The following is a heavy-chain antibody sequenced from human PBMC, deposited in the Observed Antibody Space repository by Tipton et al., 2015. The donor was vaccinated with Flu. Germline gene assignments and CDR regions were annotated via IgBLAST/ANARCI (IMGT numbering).Heavy chain of an antibody. CDR2: SHHSGGT. CDR3: ARHIGTTASTLDWFDP. D-gene: IGHD5-12*01. Sequence: TLSLTCTVSGYSISGDYYWGWIRQPPGKGLEWIGSSHHSGGTYYNPSLKSRVTISVDTPKSQFSLRLNSVTAADTGIYYCARHIGTTASTLDWFDPWGQGTLVNVSS. CDR1: GYSISGDYY. V-gene: IGHV4-38-2*02. J-gene: IGHJ5*02.